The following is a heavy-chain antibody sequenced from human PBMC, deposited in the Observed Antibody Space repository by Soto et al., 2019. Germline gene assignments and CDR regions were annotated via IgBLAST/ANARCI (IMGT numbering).Heavy chain of an antibody. V-gene: IGHV1-69*01. CDR3: ASVASRWYPYFFDS. CDR1: EGTFNSYA. CDR2: IIPYYNTL. J-gene: IGHJ4*02. Sequence: QAQVVQSGAEVRKPGSSVKLSCKASEGTFNSYAIAWVRQAPGQGLEWMGGIIPYYNTLNYAQKFQDRVTITADDSTNTVCMELSRLRSDDTAVYFCASVASRWYPYFFDSWAQGTLVTVSS. D-gene: IGHD6-13*01.